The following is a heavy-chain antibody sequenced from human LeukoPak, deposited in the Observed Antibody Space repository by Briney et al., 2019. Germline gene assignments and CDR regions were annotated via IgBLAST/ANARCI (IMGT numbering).Heavy chain of an antibody. CDR3: ARSANYDFWSGYYRYYYYYMDV. V-gene: IGHV1-18*01. CDR2: ISAYNGNT. Sequence: ASVKVSCKASGYTFTSYGISWVRQAPGQGLEWMGWISAYNGNTNYAQKLQGRVTMTTDTFTSTAYMELRSLRSDDTAVYYCARSANYDFWSGYYRYYYYYMDVWGKGTTVTVSS. CDR1: GYTFTSYG. J-gene: IGHJ6*03. D-gene: IGHD3-3*01.